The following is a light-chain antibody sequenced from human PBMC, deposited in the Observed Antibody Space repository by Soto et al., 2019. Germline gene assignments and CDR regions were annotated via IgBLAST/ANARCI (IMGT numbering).Light chain of an antibody. CDR1: QSVSSN. Sequence: EIVMTQSPATLSVSPGERVTLSCRASQSVSSNLAWYQQKPGQAPRLLIYGASTRATGIPARFSGSGSGTEFTLTISSLQSEDFAVSYCQQYSDWPPLTFGGGTKVEIK. CDR2: GAS. CDR3: QQYSDWPPLT. V-gene: IGKV3-15*01. J-gene: IGKJ4*01.